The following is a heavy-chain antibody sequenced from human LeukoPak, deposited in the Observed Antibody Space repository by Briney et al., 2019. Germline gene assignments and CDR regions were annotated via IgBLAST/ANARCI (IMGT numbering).Heavy chain of an antibody. CDR3: ARDRRDGYNFGCPDY. CDR1: GFTFSSYS. V-gene: IGHV3-21*01. Sequence: GGSLRPSCAASGFTFSSYSMNWVRQAPGKGLEWVSSISSSSSYIYYADSVKGRFTISRDNAKNSLYLQMNSLRAEDTAVYYCARDRRDGYNFGCPDYWGQGTLVTVSS. D-gene: IGHD5-24*01. CDR2: ISSSSSYI. J-gene: IGHJ4*02.